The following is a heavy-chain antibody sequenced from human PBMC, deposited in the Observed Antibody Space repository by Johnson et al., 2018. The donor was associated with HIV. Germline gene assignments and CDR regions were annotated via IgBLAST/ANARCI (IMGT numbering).Heavy chain of an antibody. V-gene: IGHV3-66*04. J-gene: IGHJ3*02. CDR2: VDYGGTT. D-gene: IGHD1-26*01. CDR3: ARPHSGQYQYAFDI. CDR1: GITVSVNY. Sequence: EVQLVESGGGLVQPGGSLRLSCGISGITVSVNYMSWVRQAPGKGLEWVSTVDYGGTTIYADSVKDRFSISIDNSKNTLFLQMNSLRAEDTALYYCARPHSGQYQYAFDIWGQGTEVIVSS.